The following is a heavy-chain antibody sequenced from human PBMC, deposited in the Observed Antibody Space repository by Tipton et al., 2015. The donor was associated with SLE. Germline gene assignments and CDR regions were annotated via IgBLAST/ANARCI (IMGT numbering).Heavy chain of an antibody. CDR2: ISGGGDYT. J-gene: IGHJ4*02. CDR1: GFPFSTFA. V-gene: IGHV3-23*01. Sequence: SLRLSCAASGFPFSTFAMSWVRQAPGKGLEWVSYISGGGDYTYYADSVKGRFTISRDNSENTLYLQMNSLRAEDTAVYYCASSEYAGFDYWGQGTLVTVSS. D-gene: IGHD2-8*01. CDR3: ASSEYAGFDY.